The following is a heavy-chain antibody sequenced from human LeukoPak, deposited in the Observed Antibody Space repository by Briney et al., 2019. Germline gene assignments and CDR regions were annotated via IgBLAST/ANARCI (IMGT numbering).Heavy chain of an antibody. V-gene: IGHV4-30-2*01. J-gene: IGHJ4*02. D-gene: IGHD4-23*01. CDR2: IYHSGST. CDR1: GGSISSGGYC. Sequence: PSETLSLTCTVSGGSISSGGYCWSWIRQPPGKGLEWIGYIYHSGSTYYNPSLKSRVTISVDRSKNQFSLKLSSVTAADTAVYYCARTSGFSTVVTYFDYWGQGTLVTVSS. CDR3: ARTSGFSTVVTYFDY.